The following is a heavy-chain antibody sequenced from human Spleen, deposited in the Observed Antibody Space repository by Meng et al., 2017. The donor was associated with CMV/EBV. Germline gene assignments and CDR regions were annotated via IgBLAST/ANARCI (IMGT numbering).Heavy chain of an antibody. CDR3: ARDGGYYGSSGNYYDV. V-gene: IGHV3-74*01. D-gene: IGHD3-22*01. Sequence: GESLKISCTASGFTFSSYWMHWVRQVPGKGLVWVSRINSDGSSTSYADSVKGRLTISRDNADNTLYLQVNSLRADDTAVYYCARDGGYYGSSGNYYDVWGQGTLVTVSS. CDR1: GFTFSSYW. CDR2: INSDGSST. J-gene: IGHJ4*02.